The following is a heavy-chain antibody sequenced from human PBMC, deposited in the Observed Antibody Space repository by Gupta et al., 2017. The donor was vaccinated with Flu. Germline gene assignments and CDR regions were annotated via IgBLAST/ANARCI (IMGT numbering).Heavy chain of an antibody. D-gene: IGHD6-6*01. J-gene: IGHJ3*02. CDR1: GFIFDDYP. V-gene: IGHV3-9*01. CDR2: TDWNAGGL. Sequence: EAQLVESGGGWVQPGRSLRLSCVASGFIFDDYPMHWARQAPGKGLEWVSGTDWNAGGLGYADSVRGRFTISRDNARNTLYLQMNSLRPEDTALYFCTKDRSSVDAFDIWGLGTMVTVSS. CDR3: TKDRSSVDAFDI.